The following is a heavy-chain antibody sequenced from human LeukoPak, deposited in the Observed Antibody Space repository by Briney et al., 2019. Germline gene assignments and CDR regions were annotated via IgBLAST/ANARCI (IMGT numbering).Heavy chain of an antibody. CDR2: IYYSGST. J-gene: IGHJ3*02. V-gene: IGHV4-59*01. D-gene: IGHD1-26*01. Sequence: SETLSLTCTGSGGSISSYYWSWIRQPPGKGLEGIGYIYYSGSTNYNPSLKSRVTISVDTSKNQFSLKLSSVTAADTAVYYCARVAQWGDAFDIWGQGTMVTVSS. CDR1: GGSISSYY. CDR3: ARVAQWGDAFDI.